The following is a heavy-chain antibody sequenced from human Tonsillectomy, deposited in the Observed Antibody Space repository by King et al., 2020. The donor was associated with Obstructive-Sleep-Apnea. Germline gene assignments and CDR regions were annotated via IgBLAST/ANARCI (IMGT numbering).Heavy chain of an antibody. CDR3: TSALGSRALRDNWFDL. Sequence: VQLVESGGGLVKPGGSLRLACAASGFIFSDYDMNWFRRAPGKGLEWYSSFTTIRHYTYYADAVKGRFTISRDNANNLVYLQMSSLRAEDTAMYYCTSALGSRALRDNWFDLWGQGTLVTVSS. J-gene: IGHJ5*02. CDR2: FTTIRHYT. CDR1: GFIFSDYD. D-gene: IGHD3-10*01. V-gene: IGHV3-21*06.